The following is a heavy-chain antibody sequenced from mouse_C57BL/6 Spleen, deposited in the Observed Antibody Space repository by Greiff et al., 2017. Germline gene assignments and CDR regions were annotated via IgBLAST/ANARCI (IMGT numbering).Heavy chain of an antibody. D-gene: IGHD1-1*01. J-gene: IGHJ4*01. CDR3: ARNSNFAMYY. V-gene: IGHV2-2*01. CDR2: IWSGGST. Sequence: QVQLQQSGPGLVQPSQSLSITCTVSGFSLTSYGVHWVRQSPGKGLEWLGVIWSGGSTDYNAAFISRLSISKDNSKSQVFFKMNILYADDTAIYYCARNSNFAMYYWCQGTSGTVSS. CDR1: GFSLTSYG.